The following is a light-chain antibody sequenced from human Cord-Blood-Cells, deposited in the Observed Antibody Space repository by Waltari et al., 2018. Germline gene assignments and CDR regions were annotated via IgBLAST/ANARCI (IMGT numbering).Light chain of an antibody. CDR2: DVS. V-gene: IGLV2-14*01. CDR1: SSDVGGYNY. CDR3: SSYTSSSTWV. Sequence: QSALTQPASVSGSPGQSITISCTGTSSDVGGYNYVSWYQQHPGKAPKLMIYDVSKRPSGVSNRVSGSKSDNTASLTISGLQAEDEADYYCSSYTSSSTWVFGGGTKLTVL. J-gene: IGLJ3*02.